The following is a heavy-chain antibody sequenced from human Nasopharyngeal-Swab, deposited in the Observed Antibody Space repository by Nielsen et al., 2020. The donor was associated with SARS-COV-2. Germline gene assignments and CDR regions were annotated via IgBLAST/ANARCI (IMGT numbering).Heavy chain of an antibody. CDR1: GFTFSSYA. CDR2: ISSSGSTI. Sequence: GGSLRLSCAASGFTFSSYAMNWVRQAPGKGLEWVSYISSSGSTIYYADPVKGRFTISRDNAKNSLYLQMNSLRAEDTAVYYCARGGTYYDFWSGYYNYYYGMDVWGQGTTVTVSS. D-gene: IGHD3-3*01. J-gene: IGHJ6*02. V-gene: IGHV3-48*03. CDR3: ARGGTYYDFWSGYYNYYYGMDV.